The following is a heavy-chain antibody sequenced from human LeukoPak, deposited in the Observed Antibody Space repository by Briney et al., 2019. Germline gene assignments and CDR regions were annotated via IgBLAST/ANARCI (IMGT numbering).Heavy chain of an antibody. Sequence: PGRSLRLSCAASGFTFDDYSMHWVRQAPGKGLEWVSGISCNSGSIGYADSVKGRFTISRDNAKNSLYLQMNSLRAEDTALYYCARAVVASTRYYYGMDVWGQGTTVTVSS. D-gene: IGHD2-15*01. V-gene: IGHV3-9*01. J-gene: IGHJ6*02. CDR3: ARAVVASTRYYYGMDV. CDR2: ISCNSGSI. CDR1: GFTFDDYS.